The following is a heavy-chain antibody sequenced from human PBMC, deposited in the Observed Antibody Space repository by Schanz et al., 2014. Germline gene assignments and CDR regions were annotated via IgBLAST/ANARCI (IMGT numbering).Heavy chain of an antibody. D-gene: IGHD3-9*01. CDR2: ISAYNGNT. Sequence: QVQLVQSGAEVKKPGASVKVSCKASGYTFTSYGISWVRQAPGQGLEWMGWISAYNGNTKYPQKLQGRVTMTTDTATSTAYMELRSLRSDDTAVYYCASDGADFYAILTEEDYWGQGTLVTVSS. V-gene: IGHV1-18*01. J-gene: IGHJ4*02. CDR3: ASDGADFYAILTEEDY. CDR1: GYTFTSYG.